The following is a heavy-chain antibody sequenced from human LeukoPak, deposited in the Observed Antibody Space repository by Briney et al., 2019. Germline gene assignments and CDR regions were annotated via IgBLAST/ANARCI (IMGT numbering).Heavy chain of an antibody. CDR2: IFTSGST. CDR1: GGSISSDY. D-gene: IGHD4/OR15-4a*01. CDR3: SRGGANDL. Sequence: PSETLSLTCTVSGGSISSDYWSWIRQPAGKGLEWIGRIFTSGSTSYNPSLKNRVTMSLDTSKNQFSLKLSSVTAADTAVYFCSRGGANDLWGQGTLVTVSS. V-gene: IGHV4-4*07. J-gene: IGHJ5*02.